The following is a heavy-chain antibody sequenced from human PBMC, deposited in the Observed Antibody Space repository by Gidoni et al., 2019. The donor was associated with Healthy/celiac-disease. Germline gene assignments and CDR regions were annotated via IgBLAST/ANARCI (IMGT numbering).Heavy chain of an antibody. CDR1: GFTFDDYA. J-gene: IGHJ4*02. V-gene: IGHV3-9*01. CDR2: ISWNSGSI. CDR3: AKEGHSSGAFDY. D-gene: IGHD6-19*01. Sequence: EVQLVESGGGLVQPGRFLRPSCAASGFTFDDYAMHWVRQAPGKGLEWVSGISWNSGSIGYADSVKGRFTISRDNAKNSLYLQMNSLRAEDTALYYCAKEGHSSGAFDYWGQGTLVTVSS.